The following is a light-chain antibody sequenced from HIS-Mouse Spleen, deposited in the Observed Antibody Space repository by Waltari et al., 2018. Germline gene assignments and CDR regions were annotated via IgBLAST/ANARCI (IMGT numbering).Light chain of an antibody. Sequence: NFMLTQPHSVSESPGKTVTISCTGSSGSIASHYVQWYQQRPGSAPTTVIYEDNQSPSGVPDRFSGSIDSSSNSASLTISGLKTEDEADYYCQSYDSSNSWVFGGGTKLTVL. V-gene: IGLV6-57*02. CDR3: QSYDSSNSWV. J-gene: IGLJ3*02. CDR2: EDN. CDR1: SGSIASHY.